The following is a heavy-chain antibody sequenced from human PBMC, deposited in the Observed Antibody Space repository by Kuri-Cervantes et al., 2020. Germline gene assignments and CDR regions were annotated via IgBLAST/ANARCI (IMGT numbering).Heavy chain of an antibody. CDR3: ARDVGDNWSGYIYDY. Sequence: GGSLRLSCAASGFTFTNYWMHWVRQAPGEGLVWVSQISSDGSSTTYADSVEGRFTISRDNAKNSLYLQMNSLRAEDTALYYCARDVGDNWSGYIYDYWGQGTLVTVSS. CDR1: GFTFTNYW. CDR2: ISSDGSST. D-gene: IGHD3-3*01. J-gene: IGHJ4*02. V-gene: IGHV3-74*01.